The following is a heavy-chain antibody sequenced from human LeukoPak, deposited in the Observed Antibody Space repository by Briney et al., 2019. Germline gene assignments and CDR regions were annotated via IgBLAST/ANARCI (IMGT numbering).Heavy chain of an antibody. CDR1: GYTFTSYG. J-gene: IGHJ6*03. CDR2: MNPNSGNT. CDR3: ARPRGGSGTHPYYYYMDV. Sequence: ASVKVSCKASGYTFTSYGISWVRQAPGQGLEWMGWMNPNSGNTGYAQKFQGRVTITRNTSISTAYMELSSLRSEDTAVYYCARPRGGSGTHPYYYYMDVWGKGTTVTVSS. D-gene: IGHD3-10*01. V-gene: IGHV1-8*03.